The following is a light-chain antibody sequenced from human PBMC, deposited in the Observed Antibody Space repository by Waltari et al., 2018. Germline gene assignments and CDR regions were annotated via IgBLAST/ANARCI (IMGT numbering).Light chain of an antibody. CDR1: QSVLYSSNNQSY. Sequence: DIVMTQSPDSLAVSLGERATINCKSSQSVLYSSNNQSYLAWYQRKPGQPPKLLIYLASIRESGGPDRFSGSESGTDLTLTISSLQAEDVAVYYCQQYYSPPLTFGGGTKVEIK. J-gene: IGKJ4*01. CDR3: QQYYSPPLT. CDR2: LAS. V-gene: IGKV4-1*01.